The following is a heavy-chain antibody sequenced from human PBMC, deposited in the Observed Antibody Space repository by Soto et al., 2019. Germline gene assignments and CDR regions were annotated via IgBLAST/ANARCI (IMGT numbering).Heavy chain of an antibody. J-gene: IGHJ3*02. V-gene: IGHV3-23*01. D-gene: IGHD6-19*01. Sequence: EVQLLESGGGLVQPGGSLRLSCAASGFTFSSYAMSWVRQAPGKRLEWVSAISGSGGTTYYADSVKGRFTFSRYNAKNTLYLQTNSPRAEDTSVYYCAKTANGWFSAFDIWGQGTMVTVSS. CDR2: ISGSGGTT. CDR1: GFTFSSYA. CDR3: AKTANGWFSAFDI.